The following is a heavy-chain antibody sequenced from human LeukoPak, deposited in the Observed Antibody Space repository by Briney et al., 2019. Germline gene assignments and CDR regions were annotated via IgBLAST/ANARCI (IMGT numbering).Heavy chain of an antibody. D-gene: IGHD5-24*01. CDR1: GGTFSSYA. Sequence: AASVNVSCKASGGTFSSYAISWVRQAPGQGLEWMGGIIPIFGTANYAQKFQGRVTITADESTSTAYMELSSLRSEDTAVYYCARDLEMANDAFDIWGQGTMVTVSS. CDR3: ARDLEMANDAFDI. CDR2: IIPIFGTA. V-gene: IGHV1-69*13. J-gene: IGHJ3*02.